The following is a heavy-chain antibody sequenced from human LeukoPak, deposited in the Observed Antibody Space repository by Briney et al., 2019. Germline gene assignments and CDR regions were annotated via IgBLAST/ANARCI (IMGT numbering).Heavy chain of an antibody. CDR1: GFTFSSYA. D-gene: IGHD5-12*01. CDR2: ISGSGGGT. CDR3: ARDIVATIYPDY. Sequence: QPGGSLRLSCAASGFTFSSYAMSWVRQAPGKGLEWVSAISGSGGGTYYADSVKGRFTISRDNAKNSLYLQMNSLRAEDTAVYYCARDIVATIYPDYWGQGTLVTVSS. J-gene: IGHJ4*02. V-gene: IGHV3-23*01.